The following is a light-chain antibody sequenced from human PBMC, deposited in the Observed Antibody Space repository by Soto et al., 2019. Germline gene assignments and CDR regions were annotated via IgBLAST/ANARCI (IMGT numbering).Light chain of an antibody. CDR2: DAS. CDR1: QTVNTW. Sequence: DIQMTQSPSTLSASVGDRVTITCRASQTVNTWLAWYQQKPGKAPKVLIFDASSLKTGVPSRFSGSGSGTEFTLTISSLQPDDFATYYCQQYNSYLWTFGQGRRLEI. CDR3: QQYNSYLWT. J-gene: IGKJ5*01. V-gene: IGKV1-5*01.